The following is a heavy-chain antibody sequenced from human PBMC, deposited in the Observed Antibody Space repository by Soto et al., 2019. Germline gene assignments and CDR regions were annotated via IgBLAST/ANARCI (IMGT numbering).Heavy chain of an antibody. D-gene: IGHD4-4*01. CDR3: ARGGGVTTPGDDY. CDR1: GGSINTATHS. V-gene: IGHV4-30-2*01. J-gene: IGHJ4*02. Sequence: QLQLQESGSGLVKPSQTLSLTCAVSGGSINTATHSWSWIRQPPGKGLEWIGYIYHSGSTYYNPSVKSRVTISIDTSNNQVSLRLSSVTAADTAVYYCARGGGVTTPGDDYWGQGILVTVSS. CDR2: IYHSGST.